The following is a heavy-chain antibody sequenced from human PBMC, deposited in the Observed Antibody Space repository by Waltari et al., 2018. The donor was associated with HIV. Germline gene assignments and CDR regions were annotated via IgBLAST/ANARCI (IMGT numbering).Heavy chain of an antibody. V-gene: IGHV2-5*01. J-gene: IGHJ1*01. CDR2: IYWNDDK. CDR3: AHRQRITMVRGAAEYFQH. CDR1: GFSLSTSGVG. Sequence: QITLKESGPTLVKPTQTLTLTCTFSGFSLSTSGVGVGWIRQPPGKALGWLALIYWNDDKHYSPSLKSRLTITKDTSKNQVVLTMTNMDPVDTATYYCAHRQRITMVRGAAEYFQHWGQGTLVTVSS. D-gene: IGHD3-10*01.